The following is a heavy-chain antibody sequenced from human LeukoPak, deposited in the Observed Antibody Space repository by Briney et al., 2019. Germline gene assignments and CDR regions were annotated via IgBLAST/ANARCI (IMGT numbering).Heavy chain of an antibody. V-gene: IGHV4-59*08. CDR3: AGDIAAVNIPGSRLDP. CDR2: ISYSGIT. J-gene: IGHJ5*02. Sequence: PSETLSVTCTVSGGSISSDFWSWIRQPPGKGLEWIGYISYSGITNYNPSLTSRVTISVDTSKNQFSLRLRSVTAADTAVYFCAGDIAAVNIPGSRLDPWGLGTLVTVSS. D-gene: IGHD6-13*01. CDR1: GGSISSDF.